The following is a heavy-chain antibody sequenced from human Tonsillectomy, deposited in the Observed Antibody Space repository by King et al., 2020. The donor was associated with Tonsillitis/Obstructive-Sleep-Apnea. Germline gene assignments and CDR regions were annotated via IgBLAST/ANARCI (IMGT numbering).Heavy chain of an antibody. CDR1: GGSISSSSYY. J-gene: IGHJ2*01. Sequence: QLQESGPGLVKPSETLSLTCTVSGGSISSSSYYCGWIRQPPGKGLEWIGSVYYSGRTYYNPSLKSRVTISVDTSKNQFSLKLSSVTAADTAVYYCANDYDMGFDLWGRSALVTVSS. CDR2: VYYSGRT. CDR3: ANDYDMGFDL. D-gene: IGHD3-16*01. V-gene: IGHV4-39*01.